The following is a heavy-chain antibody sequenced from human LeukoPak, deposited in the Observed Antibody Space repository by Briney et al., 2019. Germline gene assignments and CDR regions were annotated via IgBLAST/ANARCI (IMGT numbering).Heavy chain of an antibody. CDR3: AKDTGYSSSWAFDY. Sequence: GGSLRLSCAASGFTFDDYAMHWVRQAPGKGLEWVSGISWNSGSIGYADSVKGRFTISRDNAKNSLYLQMNSLRAEDTALYYCAKDTGYSSSWAFDYWGQGTLVTVS. D-gene: IGHD6-13*01. V-gene: IGHV3-9*01. CDR2: ISWNSGSI. CDR1: GFTFDDYA. J-gene: IGHJ4*02.